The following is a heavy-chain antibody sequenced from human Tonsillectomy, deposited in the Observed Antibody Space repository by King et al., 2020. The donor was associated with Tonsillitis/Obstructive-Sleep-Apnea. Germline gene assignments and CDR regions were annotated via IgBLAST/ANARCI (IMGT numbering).Heavy chain of an antibody. CDR2: IYPGDSDT. D-gene: IGHD3-10*01. J-gene: IGHJ4*02. CDR1: GYSFTSYW. Sequence: QLVQSGAEVKKPGESLKISCKGSGYSFTSYWIGWVRQMPGKGLEWMGIIYPGDSDTRYSPSFQGQVTISADKSISTAYLQWSSLKASDTAMYYCPRRSDYYGSGSYSFDYWGQGTLVTVSS. CDR3: PRRSDYYGSGSYSFDY. V-gene: IGHV5-51*03.